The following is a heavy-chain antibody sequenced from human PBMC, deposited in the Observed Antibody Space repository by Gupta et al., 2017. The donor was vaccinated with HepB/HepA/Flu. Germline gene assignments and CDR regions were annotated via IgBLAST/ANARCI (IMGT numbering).Heavy chain of an antibody. CDR1: GLTFHTYW. CDR2: SKEDGSEK. CDR3: ARELWFGELINS. Sequence: EVQLVESGGGLVQPGGSLRLSCAASGLTFHTYWMTWVRQAPGKGLEWVANSKEDGSEKYYVDSVKGRFTISRDNAKNSLYLQMNSLRAEDTAVYYCARELWFGELINSWGQGTLVTVSS. D-gene: IGHD3-10*01. J-gene: IGHJ4*02. V-gene: IGHV3-7*01.